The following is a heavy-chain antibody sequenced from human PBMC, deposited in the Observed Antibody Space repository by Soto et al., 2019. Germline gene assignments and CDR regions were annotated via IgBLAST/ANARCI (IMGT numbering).Heavy chain of an antibody. CDR1: GFTFSSYG. J-gene: IGHJ6*02. Sequence: GGSLRLSCAASGFTFSSYGMHWVRQAPGKGLEWVAVISYDGSNKYYADSVKGRFTISRDNSKNTLYLQMNSLRAEDTAVYYCAKDPSIAARFYYYYGMDVWGQGTTVTVS. D-gene: IGHD6-6*01. CDR2: ISYDGSNK. V-gene: IGHV3-30*18. CDR3: AKDPSIAARFYYYYGMDV.